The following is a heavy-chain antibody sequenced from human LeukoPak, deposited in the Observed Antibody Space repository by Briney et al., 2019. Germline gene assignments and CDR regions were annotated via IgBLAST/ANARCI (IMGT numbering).Heavy chain of an antibody. CDR3: AKGPSRWYDY. Sequence: WGSLRLSCAASGFTFSSYAMSWVRQAPGKGLEWVSGISGSGGSTYYGDSVKGRFTISRDNSKNTLYLQMNRLRAEDTAVYYCAKGPSRWYDYWGQGTLVTVSS. D-gene: IGHD6-13*01. V-gene: IGHV3-23*01. J-gene: IGHJ4*02. CDR1: GFTFSSYA. CDR2: ISGSGGST.